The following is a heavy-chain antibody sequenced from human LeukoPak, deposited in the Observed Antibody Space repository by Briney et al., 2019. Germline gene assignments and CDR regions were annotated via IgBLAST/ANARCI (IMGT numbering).Heavy chain of an antibody. D-gene: IGHD6-19*01. Sequence: GRSLRLSCAASGFTFSSYGMHWVRQAPGKGLEWVAVISYDGSNKYYADSVKGRFTISRDNSKNTLYLQMNSLRAEDTAVYYCAKDGQYSGGWYEGHFDYWGQGTLVTVSS. V-gene: IGHV3-30*18. J-gene: IGHJ4*02. CDR1: GFTFSSYG. CDR2: ISYDGSNK. CDR3: AKDGQYSGGWYEGHFDY.